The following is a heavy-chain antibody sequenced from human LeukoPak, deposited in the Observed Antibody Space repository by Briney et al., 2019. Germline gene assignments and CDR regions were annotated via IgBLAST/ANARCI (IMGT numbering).Heavy chain of an antibody. J-gene: IGHJ4*02. CDR3: AKYTSGTSYRGLDQ. CDR2: IIGSAVNT. CDR1: GLTVSSYG. Sequence: GESLRLSCGASGLTVSSYGMSWVRQAPGKGLEWVSTIIGSAVNTYYADSVKGRFTISRDDSKNTVYLQMDSLRAEDTAVYSCAKYTSGTSYRGLDQWGQGTLVTVSS. V-gene: IGHV3-23*01. D-gene: IGHD3-10*01.